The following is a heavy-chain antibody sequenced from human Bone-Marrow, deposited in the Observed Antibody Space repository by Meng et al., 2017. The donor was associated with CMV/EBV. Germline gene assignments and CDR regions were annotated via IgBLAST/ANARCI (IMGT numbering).Heavy chain of an antibody. D-gene: IGHD6-13*01. J-gene: IGHJ4*02. CDR1: GYTFTNYD. CDR2: INPNSGGT. Sequence: ASVKVSCKASGYTFTNYDINWVRQATGQGLEWMGWINPNSGGTNYAQKFQGRVTMTRDTSISTAYMELGRLRSDDTAVYYCARDIWVTRLVAAAGTSDDYWGQGTLVTVSS. V-gene: IGHV1-2*02. CDR3: ARDIWVTRLVAAAGTSDDY.